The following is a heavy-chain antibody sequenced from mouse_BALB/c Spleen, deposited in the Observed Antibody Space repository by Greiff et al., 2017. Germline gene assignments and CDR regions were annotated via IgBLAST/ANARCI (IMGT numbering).Heavy chain of an antibody. D-gene: IGHD2-4*01. Sequence: DVKLVESGGGLVKPGGSLKLSCAASGFAFSSYDMSWVRQTPEKRLEWVAYISSGGGSTYYPDTVKGRFTISRDNAKNTLYLQMSSLKSEDTAMYYCARHEDYDGFAYWGQGTLVTVSA. CDR3: ARHEDYDGFAY. V-gene: IGHV5-12-1*01. J-gene: IGHJ3*01. CDR1: GFAFSSYD. CDR2: ISSGGGST.